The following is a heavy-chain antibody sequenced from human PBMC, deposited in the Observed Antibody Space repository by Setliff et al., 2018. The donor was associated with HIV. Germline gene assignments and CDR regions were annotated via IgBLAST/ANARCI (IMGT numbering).Heavy chain of an antibody. CDR3: AKDIPGPAINSGRIKNWFDP. D-gene: IGHD6-19*01. CDR2: ISSSSSYI. V-gene: IGHV3-21*01. J-gene: IGHJ5*02. Sequence: PGGSLRLSCAASGFTFSSYSVNGVRQAPGQGLEWVSSISSSSSYIYYADSVKGRFTISRDNAKNSLYLQMNSLRAEDTAVYYCAKDIPGPAINSGRIKNWFDPWGEGTLVTVSS. CDR1: GFTFSSYS.